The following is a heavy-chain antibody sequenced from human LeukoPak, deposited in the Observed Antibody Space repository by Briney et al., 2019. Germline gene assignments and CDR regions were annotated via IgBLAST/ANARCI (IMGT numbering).Heavy chain of an antibody. CDR3: AYDGGGSYHFDY. CDR1: GYTFTGYY. Sequence: ASVKVSCKASGYTFTGYYMHWVRQAPGQGLEWMGWINPNSGGTNYAQKFQGRVTMTRDTSISTAYMELSRLRSDDTTVYYCAYDGGGSYHFDYWGQGTLVTVSS. D-gene: IGHD1-26*01. CDR2: INPNSGGT. J-gene: IGHJ4*02. V-gene: IGHV1-2*02.